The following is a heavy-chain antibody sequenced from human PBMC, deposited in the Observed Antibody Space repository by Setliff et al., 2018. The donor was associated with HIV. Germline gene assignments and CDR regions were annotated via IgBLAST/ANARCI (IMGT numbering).Heavy chain of an antibody. CDR3: ARAYYDFWSGKKRDDYYYYYMDV. CDR2: VYYTGST. D-gene: IGHD3-3*01. J-gene: IGHJ6*03. Sequence: SETLSLTCTVSGGSISTATFYWNWIRQPPGKALEWLGIVYYTGSTNYNPSLKSRVAMSVDTSRNQFSLKLTSVTAADTAVYYCARAYYDFWSGKKRDDYYYYYMDVWGKGTTVTAP. V-gene: IGHV4-39*01. CDR1: GGSISTATFY.